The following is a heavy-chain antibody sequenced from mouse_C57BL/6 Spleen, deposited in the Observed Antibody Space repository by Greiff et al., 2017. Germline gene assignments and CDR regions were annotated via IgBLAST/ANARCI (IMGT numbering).Heavy chain of an antibody. J-gene: IGHJ3*01. D-gene: IGHD2-1*01. CDR3: ARYGIIYYGNYELAY. Sequence: QVQLKQSGPELVKPGASVKISCKASGYAFSSSWMNWVKQRPGKGLEWIGRIYPGDGDTNYNGKFKGKATLTADKSSSTAYMQLSSLTSEDSAVYFCARYGIIYYGNYELAYWGQGTLVTVSA. CDR2: IYPGDGDT. CDR1: GYAFSSSW. V-gene: IGHV1-82*01.